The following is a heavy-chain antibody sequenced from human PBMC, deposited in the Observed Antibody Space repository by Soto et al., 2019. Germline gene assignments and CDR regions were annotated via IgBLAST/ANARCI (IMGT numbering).Heavy chain of an antibody. V-gene: IGHV4-4*08. CDR2: IYSSGTT. CDR3: ARGSGWYYY. CDR1: GGSIRSYY. Sequence: QVQLQESGPGLVKPSETLSLTCTVSGGSIRSYYWSWIRQRPGKGLEWIGYIYSSGTTNYNPSVKIRVTISVDTSKNQFSLKLSSVTAADTAVYYCARGSGWYYYWGQGTLVTVSS. D-gene: IGHD6-19*01. J-gene: IGHJ4*02.